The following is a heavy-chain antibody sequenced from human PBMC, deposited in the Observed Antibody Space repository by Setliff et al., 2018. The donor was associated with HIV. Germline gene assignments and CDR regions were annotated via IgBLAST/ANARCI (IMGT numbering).Heavy chain of an antibody. V-gene: IGHV4-39*01. J-gene: IGHJ4*02. CDR1: GDSISRRIYY. CDR2: FYYSGSS. D-gene: IGHD3-10*01. Sequence: PSETLSLTCTVSGDSISRRIYYWGWIRQPPGKGLEWIGNFYYSGSSHYNPSLKSRVTISVDTSKNQISLRLSSVTAADTAVYYCARLSGGMVPNYWGQGTLVTVSS. CDR3: ARLSGGMVPNY.